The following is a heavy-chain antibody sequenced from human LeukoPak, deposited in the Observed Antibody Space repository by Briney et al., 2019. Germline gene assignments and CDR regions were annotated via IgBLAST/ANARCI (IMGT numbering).Heavy chain of an antibody. J-gene: IGHJ4*02. D-gene: IGHD3-22*01. CDR2: IYYSGSI. V-gene: IGHV4-59*01. CDR3: ARENPSGYYNRPIDY. CDR1: GASISSYY. Sequence: PETLSLICTVSGASISSYYWSWTRQPPGKGLEWIGDIYYSGSIKYNPSLKSRVTMSVDTSKNQFSLKLSSVTAADTAIYYCARENPSGYYNRPIDYWGQGTLVTVSS.